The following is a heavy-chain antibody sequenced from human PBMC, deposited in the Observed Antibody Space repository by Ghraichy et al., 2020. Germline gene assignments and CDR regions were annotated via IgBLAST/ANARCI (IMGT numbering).Heavy chain of an antibody. J-gene: IGHJ3*02. Sequence: SETLSLTCAVYGGSFSGYYWSWIRQPPGKGLEWIGEINHSGSTNYNPSLKSRVTISVDTSKNQFSLKLSSVTAADTAVYYCARGPVPYAFDIWGQGTMVTVSS. CDR3: ARGPVPYAFDI. V-gene: IGHV4-34*01. D-gene: IGHD2-2*01. CDR1: GGSFSGYY. CDR2: INHSGST.